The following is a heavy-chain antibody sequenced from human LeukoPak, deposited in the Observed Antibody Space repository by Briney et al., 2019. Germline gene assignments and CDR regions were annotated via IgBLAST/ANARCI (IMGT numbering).Heavy chain of an antibody. J-gene: IGHJ6*03. CDR2: IIHIFGTA. CDR3: ARVPQLVDYGDYVLYYYMDV. Sequence: SVKVSCKASGGTFSSYAISWVRQAPGQGLEWMGGIIHIFGTANYAQKFQGRVTITADKSTSTAYMELSSLRSEDTAVYYCARVPQLVDYGDYVLYYYMDVWGKGTTVTVSS. CDR1: GGTFSSYA. D-gene: IGHD4-17*01. V-gene: IGHV1-69*06.